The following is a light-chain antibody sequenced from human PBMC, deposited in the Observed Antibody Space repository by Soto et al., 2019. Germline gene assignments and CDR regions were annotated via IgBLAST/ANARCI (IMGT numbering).Light chain of an antibody. J-gene: IGKJ2*01. CDR1: QSLVHSDGNTY. V-gene: IGKV2-30*02. CDR2: NVS. CDR3: MQGTHWPPYT. Sequence: DVVMTQSPLSLPVTLGQPASISCRSSQSLVHSDGNTYLSWFLQRPGQSPMRLIYNVSNRDSRVPDRYRGSGSGTDFTLKISRVEAEDVGVYYCMQGTHWPPYTFGQGTKLEIK.